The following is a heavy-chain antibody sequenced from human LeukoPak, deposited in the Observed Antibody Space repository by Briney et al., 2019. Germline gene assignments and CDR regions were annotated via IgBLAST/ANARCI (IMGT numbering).Heavy chain of an antibody. V-gene: IGHV3-73*01. D-gene: IGHD5-24*01. CDR3: TRHGYNYTWDY. Sequence: GGSLRLSCAASGFTFSGSAMHWVRQASGKGLEWVGRIRSKANSYATAYAASVKGRFTISRDDSKNTAYLQMNSLKTEDTAVCYCTRHGYNYTWDYWGQGTLVTVSS. CDR1: GFTFSGSA. J-gene: IGHJ4*02. CDR2: IRSKANSYAT.